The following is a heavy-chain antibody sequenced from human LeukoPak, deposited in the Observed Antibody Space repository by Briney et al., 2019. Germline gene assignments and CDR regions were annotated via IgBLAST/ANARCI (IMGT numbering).Heavy chain of an antibody. CDR1: GYSFTSYC. Sequence: GQSLQISCNGSGYSFTSYCIGWVRQMPGKGLEWMGIIYPGDSDTRYSPSFQGQVTISADKSIGTAYLQCSSLKASDTAMYYCARQSYGSEYFDYWGQGTLVTVSS. J-gene: IGHJ4*02. CDR2: IYPGDSDT. CDR3: ARQSYGSEYFDY. D-gene: IGHD3-10*01. V-gene: IGHV5-51*01.